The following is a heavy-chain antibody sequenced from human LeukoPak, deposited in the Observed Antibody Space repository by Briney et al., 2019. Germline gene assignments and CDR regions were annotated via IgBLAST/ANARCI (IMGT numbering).Heavy chain of an antibody. CDR2: ISAYNGNT. CDR3: ARVGPLNVMNYYYGMDV. J-gene: IGHJ6*02. D-gene: IGHD3-16*02. Sequence: ASVKVSCKASGYTFTSYGISWVRQAPGQGLEWMGWISAYNGNTSYAQKLQGRVTMTTDTSTSTAYMELRSLRSDDTAVYYCARVGPLNVMNYYYGMDVWGQGTTVTVSS. V-gene: IGHV1-18*01. CDR1: GYTFTSYG.